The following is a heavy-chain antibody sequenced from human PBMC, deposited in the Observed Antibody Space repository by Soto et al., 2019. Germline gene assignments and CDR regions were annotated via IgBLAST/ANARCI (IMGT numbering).Heavy chain of an antibody. V-gene: IGHV5-51*01. D-gene: IGHD4-4*01. Sequence: GESLKISCKGSGYSFTSYWIGWVRQMPGKGLEWMGIIYPGDSDTRYSPSFQGQVTISADKSISTAYLQWSSLKASDTAMYYCARYSNYARYYYYGMDVWGQGTTVTVSS. J-gene: IGHJ6*02. CDR2: IYPGDSDT. CDR1: GYSFTSYW. CDR3: ARYSNYARYYYYGMDV.